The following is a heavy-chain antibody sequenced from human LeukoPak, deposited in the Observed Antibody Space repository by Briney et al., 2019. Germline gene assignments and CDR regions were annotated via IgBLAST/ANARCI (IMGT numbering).Heavy chain of an antibody. Sequence: GGSLRLSCADSGFTVSSNSMSWVRQAPGKGLEWVSIIYSSGNTFHAGPVKARFSISRDESTDTVYLQMNSLRVEDTAVYYCARGSEYFHHWGQGTLVTVSS. V-gene: IGHV3-66*01. CDR2: IYSSGNT. J-gene: IGHJ1*01. CDR1: GFTVSSNS. CDR3: ARGSEYFHH.